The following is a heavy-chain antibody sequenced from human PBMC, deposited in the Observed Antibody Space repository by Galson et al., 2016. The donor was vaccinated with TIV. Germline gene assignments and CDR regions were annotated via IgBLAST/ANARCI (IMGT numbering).Heavy chain of an antibody. J-gene: IGHJ6*02. V-gene: IGHV3-66*02. CDR1: GLSFSINY. D-gene: IGHD2-15*01. CDR2: ISDGGNT. Sequence: SLRLSCAASGLSFSINYMTWVRQAPGKGLEWVSLISDGGNTYYPDAVKGRCTISRDNSKNTPYLQRNSLRVEDKAVYYCARDRVVDATYYYYYYGMDVWGQGTAVTVSS. CDR3: ARDRVVDATYYYYYYGMDV.